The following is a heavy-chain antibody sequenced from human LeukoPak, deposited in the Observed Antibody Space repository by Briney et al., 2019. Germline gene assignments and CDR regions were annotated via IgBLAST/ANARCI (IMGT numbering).Heavy chain of an antibody. Sequence: PGGSLRLSCSASGFTFSGSAMHWVRQASGKGLEWVGRIRSKANSYATAYAASVKGRFTISRDDSKNTAYLQMNRLKTEDTAVYYCTRQGESGSYYYGYWGQGTLVTVSS. CDR2: IRSKANSYAT. J-gene: IGHJ4*02. CDR1: GFTFSGSA. D-gene: IGHD1-26*01. V-gene: IGHV3-73*01. CDR3: TRQGESGSYYYGY.